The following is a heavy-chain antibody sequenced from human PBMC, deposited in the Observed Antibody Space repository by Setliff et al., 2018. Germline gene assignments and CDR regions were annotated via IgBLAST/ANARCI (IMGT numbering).Heavy chain of an antibody. J-gene: IGHJ3*02. V-gene: IGHV1-46*01. CDR1: GYTFTSHY. Sequence: VASVKVSCKASGYTFTSHYMHWVRQAPGLGLEWMGTINPSSGRTSYAQKFQGRVTMTRDMSTSTVYMDMSSLRSEDTAVYYCARDVFPYHYEGAFDIWGQGTMVTVSS. D-gene: IGHD3-22*01. CDR2: INPSSGRT. CDR3: ARDVFPYHYEGAFDI.